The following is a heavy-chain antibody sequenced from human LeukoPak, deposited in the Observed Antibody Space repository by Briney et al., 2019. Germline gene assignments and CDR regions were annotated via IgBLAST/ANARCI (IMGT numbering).Heavy chain of an antibody. CDR2: IYYSGST. J-gene: IGHJ6*03. Sequence: SETLSLTCTVSGGSISSYYWSWIRQPPGKGLEWIGYIYYSGSTNYNPSLKSRVTISVDTSKNQFSLKLSSVTAADTAVYYCARETTTVTTNYYYYYMVVWGKGTTVTVSS. CDR1: GGSISSYY. D-gene: IGHD4-17*01. V-gene: IGHV4-59*01. CDR3: ARETTTVTTNYYYYYMVV.